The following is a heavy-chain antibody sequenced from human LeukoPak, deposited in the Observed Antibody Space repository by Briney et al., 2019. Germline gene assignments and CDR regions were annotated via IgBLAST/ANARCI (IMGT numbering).Heavy chain of an antibody. Sequence: ASAKVSCKASGYTFTSYGISWVRQAPGQGLEWMGWISAYNGNTNYAQKLQGRVTMTTDTSTSTAYMELRSLRSDDTAVYYCARSTSSGIAVAGSFDYWGQGTLVTVSS. CDR1: GYTFTSYG. CDR2: ISAYNGNT. D-gene: IGHD6-19*01. CDR3: ARSTSSGIAVAGSFDY. V-gene: IGHV1-18*01. J-gene: IGHJ4*02.